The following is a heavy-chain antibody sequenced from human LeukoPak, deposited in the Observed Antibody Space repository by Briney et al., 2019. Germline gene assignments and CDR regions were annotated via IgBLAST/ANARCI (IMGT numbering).Heavy chain of an antibody. CDR2: FHYSVST. D-gene: IGHD3-16*01. J-gene: IGHJ3*02. CDR1: GGPISNYY. V-gene: IGHV4-59*08. Sequence: SETLSLTCTVSGGPISNYYWSWIRQSPGKGLECIGYFHYSVSTDYNPSLKSRVTISVDTSKNQFSLKLTSVTAADAAVYYCARLGQPNAFDIWGQGTMVTVSS. CDR3: ARLGQPNAFDI.